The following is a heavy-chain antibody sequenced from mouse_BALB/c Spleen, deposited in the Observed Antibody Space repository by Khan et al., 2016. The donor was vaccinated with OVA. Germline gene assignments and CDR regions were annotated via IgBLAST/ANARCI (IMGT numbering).Heavy chain of an antibody. CDR2: IDPFSGGS. J-gene: IGHJ3*01. D-gene: IGHD2-2*01. V-gene: IGHV1-31*01. CDR1: GYSFTSYY. Sequence: EVQLQESGPELMKPGASVKISCKASGYSFTSYYIHWVMQRHGESLEWIGYIDPFSGGSTYNQKFKVKATLTVDKSSSTAYIHLSNLTSEDSAVYYCTSDGYVAWFTYWGQGTLVTVSA. CDR3: TSDGYVAWFTY.